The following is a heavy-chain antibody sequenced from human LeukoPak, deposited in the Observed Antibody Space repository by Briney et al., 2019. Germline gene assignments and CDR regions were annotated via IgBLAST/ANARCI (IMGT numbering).Heavy chain of an antibody. D-gene: IGHD5-18*01. J-gene: IGHJ4*02. V-gene: IGHV3-9*01. Sequence: GGSRRLSCAASGFTFDDYAMHWVRQGPGKGLEWVSGISWNSNNIGYADSVKGRFTISRDNAKNSLYLQMNSLRAEDTALYYCARALDTAMVDYWGQGTLVTVSS. CDR3: ARALDTAMVDY. CDR2: ISWNSNNI. CDR1: GFTFDDYA.